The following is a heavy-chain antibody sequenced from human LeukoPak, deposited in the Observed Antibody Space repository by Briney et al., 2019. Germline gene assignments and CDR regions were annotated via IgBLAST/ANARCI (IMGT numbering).Heavy chain of an antibody. CDR2: IVVGSGNT. CDR1: GFTFTSSA. Sequence: SVKVSCKASGFTFTSSAVQWVRQARGQRLEWIGWIVVGSGNTNYAQKFQERVTITRDMSTSTAYMELSSLRSEDTAVYYCARDSAGGIAAAGTSPPSDWGQGTLVTVSS. D-gene: IGHD6-13*01. J-gene: IGHJ4*02. CDR3: ARDSAGGIAAAGTSPPSD. V-gene: IGHV1-58*01.